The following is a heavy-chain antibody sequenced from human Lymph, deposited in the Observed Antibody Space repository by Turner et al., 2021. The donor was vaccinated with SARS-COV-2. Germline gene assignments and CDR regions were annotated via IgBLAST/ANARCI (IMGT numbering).Heavy chain of an antibody. CDR3: ARVLPYGDYFDY. D-gene: IGHD4-17*01. CDR1: EFTVSSNY. Sequence: EVQLVESGGGLIQPGGSLRLSCAASEFTVSSNYMSWVRQAPGEGLEWVSIIYSGGSTYYEDSVKGRFTISRDNSKNTLYLQMNSLRAEDTAVYYCARVLPYGDYFDYWGQGTLVTVSS. V-gene: IGHV3-53*01. CDR2: IYSGGST. J-gene: IGHJ4*02.